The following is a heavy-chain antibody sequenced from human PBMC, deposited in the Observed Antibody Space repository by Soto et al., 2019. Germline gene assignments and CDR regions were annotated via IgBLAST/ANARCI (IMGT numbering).Heavy chain of an antibody. Sequence: SETLSLTCTVSGGSISSYYWSWIRQPPGKGLEWIGYIYYSGSTNYNPSLKSRVTISVDTSKNQFSLKLSSVTAADTAVYYCARATKDRHHYYMDVWGKGTTVTVSS. CDR3: ARATKDRHHYYMDV. D-gene: IGHD5-12*01. J-gene: IGHJ6*03. CDR2: IYYSGST. V-gene: IGHV4-59*01. CDR1: GGSISSYY.